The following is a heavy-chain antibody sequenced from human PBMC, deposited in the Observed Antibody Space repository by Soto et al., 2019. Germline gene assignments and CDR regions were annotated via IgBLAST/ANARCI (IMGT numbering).Heavy chain of an antibody. CDR2: IYNTGRT. CDR3: VRYDT. J-gene: IGHJ5*02. Sequence: QLQLQESGPGLVKPSETPSLTCTVSGGSISSIRFSWGWVRQPPGKGLEWIGAIYNTGRTSYNPSLESRVTVSVDMSKNQFSLKMTSVTAADTAIYHCVRYDTWGQGILVTVSS. CDR1: GGSISSIRFS. V-gene: IGHV4-39*01.